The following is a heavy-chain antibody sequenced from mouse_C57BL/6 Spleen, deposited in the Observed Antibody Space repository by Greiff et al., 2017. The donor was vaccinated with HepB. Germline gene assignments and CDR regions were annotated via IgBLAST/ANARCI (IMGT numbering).Heavy chain of an antibody. CDR2: IDPENGDT. CDR3: TSIPYSNYSWFAY. Sequence: VQLQQSGAELVRPGASVKLSCTASGFNIKDDYMHWVKQRPEQGLEWIGWIDPENGDTEYASKFQGKATITADTSSNTAYLQLSSLTSEDTAVYYCTSIPYSNYSWFAYWGQGTLVTVSA. CDR1: GFNIKDDY. V-gene: IGHV14-4*01. D-gene: IGHD2-5*01. J-gene: IGHJ3*01.